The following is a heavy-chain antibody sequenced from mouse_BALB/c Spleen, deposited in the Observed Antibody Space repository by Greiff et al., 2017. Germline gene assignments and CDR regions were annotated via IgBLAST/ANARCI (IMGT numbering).Heavy chain of an antibody. V-gene: IGHV3-8*02. J-gene: IGHJ1*01. Sequence: EVMLVESGPSLVKPSQTLSLTCSVTGDSITSGYWNWIRKFPGNKLEYMGYISYSGSTYYNPSLKSRISITRDTSKNQYYLQLNSVTTEDTATYYCARRSPLLQYFDVWGAGTTVTVSS. CDR2: ISYSGST. D-gene: IGHD2-10*01. CDR1: GDSITSGY. CDR3: ARRSPLLQYFDV.